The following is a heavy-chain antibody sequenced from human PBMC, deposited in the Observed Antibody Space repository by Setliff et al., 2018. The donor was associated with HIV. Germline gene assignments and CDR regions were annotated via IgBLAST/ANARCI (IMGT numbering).Heavy chain of an antibody. Sequence: ASVKVSCKASGYTFTTYYIHWVRQAPGQGLEWMGILNPSEGTTNFAQKFQGRVTMTRDTSTSTVYMDLSSLRADDTAVYYCVRGYRSAWNSWFDAWGQGTRVTVSS. CDR2: LNPSEGTT. D-gene: IGHD6-19*01. J-gene: IGHJ5*02. CDR1: GYTFTTYY. V-gene: IGHV1-46*01. CDR3: VRGYRSAWNSWFDA.